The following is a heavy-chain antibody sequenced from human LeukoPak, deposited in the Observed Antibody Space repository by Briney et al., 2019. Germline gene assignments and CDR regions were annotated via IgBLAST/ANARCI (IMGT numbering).Heavy chain of an antibody. V-gene: IGHV3-9*01. D-gene: IGHD2-21*02. CDR1: GFTFDDYA. CDR2: ISWNSGSI. J-gene: IGHJ4*02. Sequence: GGSLRLSCAASGFTFDDYAMHWVRQAPGKGLEWVSGISWNSGSIGYADSVKGRFTISRDNSKNTLYLQMNSLRAEDTAVYYCAKAGGRVTAGYYYFDYWGQGTLVTVSS. CDR3: AKAGGRVTAGYYYFDY.